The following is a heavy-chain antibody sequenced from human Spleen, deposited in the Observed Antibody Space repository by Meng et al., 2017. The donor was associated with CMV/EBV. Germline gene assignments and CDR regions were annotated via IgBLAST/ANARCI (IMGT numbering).Heavy chain of an antibody. Sequence: GGSLRLSCAVFGFTVRTEYMTWAGQAPGKGLEWVAVIYSAGGIYYAASVKGRFTISRDNSRNKVYLQLNSLRAEDTAIYYCMKGSLRCSSTTCSDSWGQGTMVTVSS. V-gene: IGHV3-53*01. CDR1: GFTVRTEY. D-gene: IGHD2-2*01. J-gene: IGHJ5*02. CDR3: MKGSLRCSSTTCSDS. CDR2: IYSAGGI.